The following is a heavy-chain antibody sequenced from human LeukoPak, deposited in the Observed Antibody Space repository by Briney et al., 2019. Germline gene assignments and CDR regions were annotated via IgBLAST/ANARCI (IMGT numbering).Heavy chain of an antibody. CDR3: AKKTDSGSPGGFDP. CDR1: GFTFSSYG. J-gene: IGHJ5*02. V-gene: IGHV3-23*01. CDR2: ISGSGDST. Sequence: GGSLRLSCAASGFTFSSYGMSWVRQAPGKGLEWVSLISGSGDSTYHADSVKGRFTISRDNSKNTLYLQMNSLRAEDTALYYCAKKTDSGSPGGFDPWGQGTLVTVSS. D-gene: IGHD1-26*01.